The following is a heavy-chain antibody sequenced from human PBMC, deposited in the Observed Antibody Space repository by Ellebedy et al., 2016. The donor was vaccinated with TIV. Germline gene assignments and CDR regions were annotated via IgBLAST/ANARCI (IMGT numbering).Heavy chain of an antibody. V-gene: IGHV1-46*01. CDR3: ARDPANSGYYYGSRSYPPLYYFDY. Sequence: ASVKVSXKASRYTFTSYYMHWVRQAPGQGLEWMGIINPSGGSTSYAQKFQGRVTMTRDTSTSTVYMELSSLRSEDTAVYYCARDPANSGYYYGSRSYPPLYYFDYWGQGTLVTVSS. CDR2: INPSGGST. D-gene: IGHD3-10*01. CDR1: RYTFTSYY. J-gene: IGHJ4*02.